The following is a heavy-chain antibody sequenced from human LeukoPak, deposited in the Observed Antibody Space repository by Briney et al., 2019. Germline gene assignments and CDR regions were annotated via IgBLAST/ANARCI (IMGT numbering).Heavy chain of an antibody. CDR1: GFSFSRAW. CDR3: TTVTLRPVGL. Sequence: GGSLRLSCAASGFSFSRAWMSWVRQAPGKGLEWVGRIKSKSDGGTTDYAAPVKGRFTISRDDSKNTLFLQVNSLEIEDTAVYYCTTVTLRPVGLWGQGTLVTVSS. V-gene: IGHV3-15*05. CDR2: IKSKSDGGTT. J-gene: IGHJ4*02. D-gene: IGHD3-10*01.